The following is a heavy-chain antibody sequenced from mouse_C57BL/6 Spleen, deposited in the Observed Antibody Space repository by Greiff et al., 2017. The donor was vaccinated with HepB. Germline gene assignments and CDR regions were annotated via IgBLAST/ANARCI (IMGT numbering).Heavy chain of an antibody. CDR3: ARPPGSGYFDY. CDR2: INPNNGGT. J-gene: IGHJ2*01. V-gene: IGHV1-26*01. CDR1: GYTFTDYY. Sequence: EVQLQQSGPELVKPGASVKISCKASGYTFTDYYMNWVKQSHGKSLEWIGDINPNNGGTSYNQKFKGKATLTVDKSSSTAYMALRSLTSEDSAVYYCARPPGSGYFDYWGQGTTLTVSS. D-gene: IGHD3-2*02.